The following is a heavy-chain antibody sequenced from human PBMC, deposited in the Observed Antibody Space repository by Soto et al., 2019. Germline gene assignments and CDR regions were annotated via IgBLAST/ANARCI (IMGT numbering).Heavy chain of an antibody. V-gene: IGHV4-59*01. D-gene: IGHD4-4*01. J-gene: IGHJ5*02. CDR2: IYYSGST. CDR3: ARAGTTVKRNWFDP. Sequence: TSETLSLTCTVSGGSISSYYWSWIRQPPGKGLEWIGYIYYSGSTNYNPSLKSRVTISVDTSKNQFSLKLSSVTAADTAVYYCARAGTTVKRNWFDPWGQGTLVTVSS. CDR1: GGSISSYY.